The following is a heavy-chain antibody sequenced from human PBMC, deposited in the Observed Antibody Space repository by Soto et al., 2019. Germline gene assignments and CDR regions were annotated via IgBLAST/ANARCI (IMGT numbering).Heavy chain of an antibody. V-gene: IGHV1-3*01. CDR1: GYSFSTYA. Sequence: QVHLVQSVAEVKTPGASVKVACKASGYSFSTYAINWVLQAPGQRLEWMGWIHGDNGNTKYSQKFQGRFTITRDTSASTFTSYMELSSLRSEDTGVYYCAREPLRHHLHRELDMDVCGEGTTVSFSS. CDR3: AREPLRHHLHRELDMDV. D-gene: IGHD3-10*01. J-gene: IGHJ6*01. CDR2: IHGDNGNT.